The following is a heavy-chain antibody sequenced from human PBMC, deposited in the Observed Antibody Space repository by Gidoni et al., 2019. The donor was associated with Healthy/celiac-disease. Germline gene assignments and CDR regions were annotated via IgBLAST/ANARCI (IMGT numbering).Heavy chain of an antibody. CDR2: INHSGST. CDR3: ARESGSLSEGVDY. J-gene: IGHJ4*02. V-gene: IGHV4-34*01. Sequence: VQLQQWGAGLLKPSETLSLTCAVYGGSFSGYYWSWIRQPPGKGLEWIGEINHSGSTNYNPSLKSRVTISVDTSKNQFSLKLSSVTAADTAVYYCARESGSLSEGVDYWGQGTLVTVSS. CDR1: GGSFSGYY. D-gene: IGHD3-10*01.